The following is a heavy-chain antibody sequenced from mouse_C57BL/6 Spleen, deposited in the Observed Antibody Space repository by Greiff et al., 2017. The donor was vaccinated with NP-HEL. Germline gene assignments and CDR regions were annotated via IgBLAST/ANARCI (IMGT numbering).Heavy chain of an antibody. CDR2: IDPETGGT. Sequence: VQLQQSGAELVRPGASVTLSCKASGYTFTDYEMHWVKQTPVHGLEWIGAIDPETGGTAYNQKFKGKAILTADKSSSTAYMELRSLTSEDSAVYYCTGGTGTEFAYWGQGTLVTVSA. CDR1: GYTFTDYE. D-gene: IGHD4-1*01. V-gene: IGHV1-15*01. CDR3: TGGTGTEFAY. J-gene: IGHJ3*01.